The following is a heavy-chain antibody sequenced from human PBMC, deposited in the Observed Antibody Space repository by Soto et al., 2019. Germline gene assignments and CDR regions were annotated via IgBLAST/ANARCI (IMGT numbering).Heavy chain of an antibody. D-gene: IGHD3-22*01. J-gene: IGHJ4*02. CDR1: GFTFSHYG. V-gene: IGHV3-33*06. CDR2: TWSGGRGE. Sequence: QVPLVESGGGVVQPGTSLRLSCAASGFTFSHYGIHWVRQAPGKGLERVACTWSGGRGENYADSVSGRFTVSRDNSKTIVYLQMDSLRGEDTAVYYCAKDDDTSSHFSRLDFRGQGTVVAVSS. CDR3: AKDDDTSSHFSRLDF.